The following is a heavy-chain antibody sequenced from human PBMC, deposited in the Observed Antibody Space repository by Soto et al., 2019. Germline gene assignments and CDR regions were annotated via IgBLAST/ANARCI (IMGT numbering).Heavy chain of an antibody. J-gene: IGHJ4*02. CDR3: ARASYDSSTYYLDY. D-gene: IGHD3-22*01. CDR2: IYYSGNT. V-gene: IGHV4-30-4*01. CDR1: GASISSGDYY. Sequence: QVQLQESGPGLVKPSQTLSLTCTVSGASISSGDYYWTWIRQPPGKGLEWIGSIYYSGNTYYNPSLKSRVTTSVDPSNNQFSLKLSSVTAADTAVYYCARASYDSSTYYLDYWGQGTLVTVSS.